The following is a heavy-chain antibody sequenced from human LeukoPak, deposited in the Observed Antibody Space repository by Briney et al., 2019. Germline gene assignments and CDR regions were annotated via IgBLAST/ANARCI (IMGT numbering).Heavy chain of an antibody. D-gene: IGHD5-12*01. CDR3: VRDSPGYGAYDFD. CDR1: GFTFSSYW. CDR2: IKEDGSAK. J-gene: IGHJ4*02. V-gene: IGHV3-7*01. Sequence: GSLRLSCAASGFTFSSYWMSWVRQAPGKGLEWVANIKEDGSAKYYVDSAKGRFTIFRDNAKNSLYLQMNNLSAEDTAVYYCVRDSPGYGAYDFDWGQGTLVTVSS.